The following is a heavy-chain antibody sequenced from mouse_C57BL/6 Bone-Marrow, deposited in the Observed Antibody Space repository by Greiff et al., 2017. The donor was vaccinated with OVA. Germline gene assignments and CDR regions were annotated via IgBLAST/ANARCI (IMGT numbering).Heavy chain of an antibody. V-gene: IGHV5-17*01. CDR3: ARGDGNPFAY. Sequence: EVQLVESGGGLVKPGGSLKLSCAASGFTFSDYGMHWVRQAPEKGLEWVAYISSGSSTIYYAHTVKGRFTFSRDNAKNTLFLQMTRLRSEDTAVYYCARGDGNPFAYWGQGTLVTVSA. CDR1: GFTFSDYG. CDR2: ISSGSSTI. D-gene: IGHD2-1*01. J-gene: IGHJ3*01.